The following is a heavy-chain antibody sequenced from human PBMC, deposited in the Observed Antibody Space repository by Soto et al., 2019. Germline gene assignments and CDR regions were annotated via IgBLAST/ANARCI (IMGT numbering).Heavy chain of an antibody. CDR2: ISGYNGYT. Sequence: ASVTVSCQASGYTNRRYGISWVRQAPGQGPEWMGWISGYNGYTHYPQKFQGKVTMTTDTSTSTAYMELRSLRSDDTAVYYCAKADSNYAGRFSYYYMDVWGNGTLVTVS. D-gene: IGHD4-4*01. V-gene: IGHV1-18*01. J-gene: IGHJ6*03. CDR1: GYTNRRYG. CDR3: AKADSNYAGRFSYYYMDV.